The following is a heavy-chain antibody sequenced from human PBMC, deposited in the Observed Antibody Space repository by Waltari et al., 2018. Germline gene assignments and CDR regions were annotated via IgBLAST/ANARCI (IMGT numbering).Heavy chain of an antibody. J-gene: IGHJ3*02. CDR2: SYYSGST. CDR3: ARIRSTRRSGAFDI. D-gene: IGHD3-16*02. CDR1: VAPSGSTSYY. Sequence: RLHFQGPAPGLLNLSGPLSSPSPAPVAPSGSTSYYWAWIPRLPGKGLEWNRSSYYSGSTYYNPSLKRRVTITVDTSKNQCSLKVSSVTAADTAGYYCARIRSTRRSGAFDIWGQGTMVTVSS. V-gene: IGHV4-39*06.